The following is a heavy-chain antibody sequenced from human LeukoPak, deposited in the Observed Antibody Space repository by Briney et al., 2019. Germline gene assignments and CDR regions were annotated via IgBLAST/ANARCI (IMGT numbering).Heavy chain of an antibody. CDR2: ISGSGGST. Sequence: PGGSLRLTCAASGFTFGSYAMSWVRQAPGKGLEWVSGISGSGGSTYYADSVTGRFTISSDSHKNKLYVPMNSLRAEDTAVYYCAASKRRNWNNDCWGQGTLVTVSS. V-gene: IGHV3-23*01. D-gene: IGHD1/OR15-1a*01. CDR1: GFTFGSYA. CDR3: AASKRRNWNNDC. J-gene: IGHJ4*02.